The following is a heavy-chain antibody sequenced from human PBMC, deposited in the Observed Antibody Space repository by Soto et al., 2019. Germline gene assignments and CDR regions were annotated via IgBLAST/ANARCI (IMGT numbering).Heavy chain of an antibody. CDR2: INSDGSHT. V-gene: IGHV3-74*01. Sequence: EVQLVESGGGLVQPGGSLRLSCAASGFTFFAYWIHWVRQVPGKGLVWVSRINSDGSHTSYADSVRGRFTISRDNSKNTGYMQINRPTDEDTAVYYCAKEVDYGDYAGENWFDSWAQGSLVTVS. CDR3: AKEVDYGDYAGENWFDS. J-gene: IGHJ5*01. D-gene: IGHD4-17*01. CDR1: GFTFFAYW.